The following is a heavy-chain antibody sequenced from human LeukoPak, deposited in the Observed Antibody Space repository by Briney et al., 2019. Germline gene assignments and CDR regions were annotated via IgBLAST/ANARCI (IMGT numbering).Heavy chain of an antibody. CDR1: GFTFSSYW. J-gene: IGHJ2*01. V-gene: IGHV3-7*03. CDR2: IKQDGSEK. D-gene: IGHD4-17*01. Sequence: PGGSLRLSCAASGFTFSSYWMSWVRQAPGKGLEWVANIKQDGSEKYYVDSVKGRFTISRDNAKNSLYLQMNSLRAEDTAVYYCAKEVAYGDYILGWYFDLWGRGTLVTVSS. CDR3: AKEVAYGDYILGWYFDL.